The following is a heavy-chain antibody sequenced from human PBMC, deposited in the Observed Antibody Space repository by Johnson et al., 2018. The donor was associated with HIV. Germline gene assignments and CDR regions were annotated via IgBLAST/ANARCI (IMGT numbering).Heavy chain of an antibody. Sequence: QVQLVESGGGVVQPGGSLRLSCAASGFTFSDYYMSWVRQAPGKGLEWVSYISSSGGTIYYADSVKGRFSISRDNAKNSLYLQMNSLKTEDTAVYYCTTDWEYYYGAGKLDAFDMWGQGTMVTVSS. CDR1: GFTFSDYY. D-gene: IGHD3-10*01. CDR3: TTDWEYYYGAGKLDAFDM. V-gene: IGHV3-11*01. CDR2: ISSSGGTI. J-gene: IGHJ3*02.